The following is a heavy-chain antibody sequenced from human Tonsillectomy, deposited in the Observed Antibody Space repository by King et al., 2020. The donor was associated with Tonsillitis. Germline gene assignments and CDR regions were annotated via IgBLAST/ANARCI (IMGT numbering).Heavy chain of an antibody. CDR3: ARHYSPGDYLFPDY. CDR2: IYYSGST. D-gene: IGHD4-17*01. Sequence: QLQESGPGLVKPSETLSLTCTVSGGSISSSSYFWGWIRQPPGKGLEWIGSIYYSGSTYYHPSLKSRVTMSLDTSKNQFSLRLSSVTAADTAVYYCARHYSPGDYLFPDYWGQGSLVTVSS. CDR1: GGSISSSSYF. V-gene: IGHV4-39*07. J-gene: IGHJ4*02.